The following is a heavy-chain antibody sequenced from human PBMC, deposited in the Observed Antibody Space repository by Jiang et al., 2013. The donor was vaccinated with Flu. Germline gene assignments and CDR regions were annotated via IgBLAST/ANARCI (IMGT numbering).Heavy chain of an antibody. CDR1: VAPSAVVVTT. D-gene: IGHD6-19*01. V-gene: IGHV4-39*07. J-gene: IGHJ4*02. CDR2: IYYSGST. Sequence: KPSETLSLTCMSLVAPSAVVVTTGAGSASPQEGAGVDWSIYYSGSTYYNPSLKSRVTISVDTSKNQFSLKLSSVTAADTAVYYCARAGFGGSGWYDGSPFDYWGQGTLVTVSS. CDR3: ARAGFGGSGWYDGSPFDY.